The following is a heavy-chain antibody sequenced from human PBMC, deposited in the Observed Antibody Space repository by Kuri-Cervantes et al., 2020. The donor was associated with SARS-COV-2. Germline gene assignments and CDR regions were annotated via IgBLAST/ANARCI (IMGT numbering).Heavy chain of an antibody. CDR1: GGSFSGYY. V-gene: IGHV4-34*01. D-gene: IGHD3-10*01. CDR2: INHSGST. J-gene: IGHJ6*03. CDR3: ARGVVQGVIYYYYYYMDV. Sequence: GSLRLSCAVYGGSFSGYYWSWIRQPPGKGLEWIGEINHSGSTNYNPSLKSRVTISVDTSKDQFSLKLSSVTAADTAVYYCARGVVQGVIYYYYYYMDVWGKGTTVTVSS.